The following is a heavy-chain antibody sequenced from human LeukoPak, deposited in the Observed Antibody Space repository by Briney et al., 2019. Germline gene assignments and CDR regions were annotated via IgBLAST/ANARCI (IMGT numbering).Heavy chain of an antibody. J-gene: IGHJ4*02. CDR3: ATQARIVGATGYFDY. CDR1: GGYISSYY. Sequence: SETLSLTCSVSGGYISSYYWSWIRQPPGKGLEWIGYIFYSGSTNYNPSLKSRVTISLDTSKNQFSLKLSSVTAADTAVYYCATQARIVGATGYFDYWGQGTLVTVSS. V-gene: IGHV4-59*08. CDR2: IFYSGST. D-gene: IGHD1-26*01.